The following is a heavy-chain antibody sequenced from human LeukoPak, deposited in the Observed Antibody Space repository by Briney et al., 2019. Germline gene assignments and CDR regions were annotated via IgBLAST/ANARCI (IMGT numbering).Heavy chain of an antibody. D-gene: IGHD2-15*01. Sequence: SETPSLTCTVSGGSISSYYWSWIRQPPGKGLEWIRYIYTSGSANYNPSLKSRVTISVDTSKNQFSLKLSSVTAADTAVYYCASVSVVTANYYYYYMDVWGKGTTVTVSS. CDR3: ASVSVVTANYYYYYMDV. CDR2: IYTSGSA. V-gene: IGHV4-4*09. J-gene: IGHJ6*03. CDR1: GGSISSYY.